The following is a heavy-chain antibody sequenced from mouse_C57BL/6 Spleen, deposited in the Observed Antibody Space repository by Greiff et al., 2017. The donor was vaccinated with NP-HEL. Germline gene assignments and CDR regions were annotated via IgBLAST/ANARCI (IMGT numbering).Heavy chain of an antibody. CDR3: ARGLRREAMDY. Sequence: QVQLQQPGAELVKPGASVKLSCKASGYTFTSYWMQWVKQRPGQGLEWIGEIDPSDSYTNYNQKFKGKATLTVDTSSSTAYMQLSSLTSEDSAVYYCARGLRREAMDYWGQGTSVTVSS. J-gene: IGHJ4*01. V-gene: IGHV1-50*01. CDR2: IDPSDSYT. CDR1: GYTFTSYW. D-gene: IGHD2-4*01.